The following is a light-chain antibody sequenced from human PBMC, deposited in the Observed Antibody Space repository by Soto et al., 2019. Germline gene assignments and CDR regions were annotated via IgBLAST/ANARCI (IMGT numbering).Light chain of an antibody. Sequence: QSVLTQPPSVSGAPGQRVTISCTGSSSNIGAGYNVHWYQQLPGTAPKLLIYGNTNRPSGVPDRFSGSKSDTSASLAITGLQSEDEADYYCQSFDSTLSGAVFGNGTKLTVL. J-gene: IGLJ1*01. CDR3: QSFDSTLSGAV. CDR2: GNT. CDR1: SSNIGAGYN. V-gene: IGLV1-40*01.